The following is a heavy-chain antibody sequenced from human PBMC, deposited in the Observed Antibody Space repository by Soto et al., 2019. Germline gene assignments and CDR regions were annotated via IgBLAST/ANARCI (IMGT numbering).Heavy chain of an antibody. D-gene: IGHD1-26*01. CDR1: GGTFSSYA. J-gene: IGHJ5*02. CDR2: IIPIFGTA. V-gene: IGHV1-69*01. Sequence: QVQLVQSGAEVKKPGSSVKVSCKASGGTFSSYAISWVRQAPGQGLEWMGGIIPIFGTANYAQKFQGRVTITADESTSTAYIELSSLRSEDTAVYYCARDPSQYSGSALNWFDPWGQGTLVTVSS. CDR3: ARDPSQYSGSALNWFDP.